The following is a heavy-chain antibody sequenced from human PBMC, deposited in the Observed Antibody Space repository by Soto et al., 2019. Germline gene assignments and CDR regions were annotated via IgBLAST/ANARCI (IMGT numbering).Heavy chain of an antibody. CDR3: ARHELTRTVTTVGDAFDI. D-gene: IGHD4-17*01. J-gene: IGHJ3*02. V-gene: IGHV4-39*01. Sequence: SETLSLTCTVSGGSISSSSYYWGWIRQPPGKGLEWIGSIYYSGSTYYNPSLKSRVTISVDTSKNQFSLKLSSVTAADTAVYYCARHELTRTVTTVGDAFDIWGQGTMVTVSS. CDR2: IYYSGST. CDR1: GGSISSSSYY.